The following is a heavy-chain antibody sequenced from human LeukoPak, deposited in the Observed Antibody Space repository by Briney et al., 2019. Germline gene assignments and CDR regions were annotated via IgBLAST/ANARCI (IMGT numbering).Heavy chain of an antibody. CDR2: IKQDGSEK. CDR3: AKVKRMVVTAGAFDI. Sequence: GGSLRLSCAGSGFMLSSYWMSWVRQAPGKVLEWVANIKQDGSEKYYVDSVKGRFTISRDNSKNTLYLQMNSLRAEDTAVYYCAKVKRMVVTAGAFDIWGQGTMVTVSS. D-gene: IGHD2-21*02. J-gene: IGHJ3*02. V-gene: IGHV3-7*03. CDR1: GFMLSSYW.